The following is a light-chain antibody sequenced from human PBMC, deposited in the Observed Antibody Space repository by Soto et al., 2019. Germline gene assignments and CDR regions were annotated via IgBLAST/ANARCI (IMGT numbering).Light chain of an antibody. CDR1: QSISSF. Sequence: DIQMTQSPSSLSASVGDRVTITCRASQSISSFLNWYQQKPGKAPKLLIYAASSLQSGVPSRFSGSKSGKDFTLTISSLQPEDFAIYYCQQSYSTPYTFGQGTKLEIK. V-gene: IGKV1-39*01. J-gene: IGKJ2*01. CDR3: QQSYSTPYT. CDR2: AAS.